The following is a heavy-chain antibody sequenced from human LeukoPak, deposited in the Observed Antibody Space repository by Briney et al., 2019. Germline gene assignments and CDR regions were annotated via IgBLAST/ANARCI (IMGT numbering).Heavy chain of an antibody. J-gene: IGHJ4*02. CDR3: ASESSDSSGIYFDY. V-gene: IGHV1-69*13. D-gene: IGHD3-22*01. Sequence: PSVKFSCQASGGTFSSYAISWVRQAPGQGLEWMGGIIPIFGTANYAQKFQGRVTITADESTSTAYMELSSLRSEDTAVYYCASESSDSSGIYFDYWGQGTLVTVSS. CDR2: IIPIFGTA. CDR1: GGTFSSYA.